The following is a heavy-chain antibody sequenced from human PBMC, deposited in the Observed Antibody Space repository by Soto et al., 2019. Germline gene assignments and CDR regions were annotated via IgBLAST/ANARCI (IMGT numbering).Heavy chain of an antibody. J-gene: IGHJ3*01. Sequence: PSETLSLTCTVSGGSISSYYWSWIRQPPGKGLEWIGYFYYSGSTNYNPSLKSRVTISVDTSKNQFSLKLSSVTAADTAVYYCARVWGGAFDFWGQGTMVTVSS. CDR1: GGSISSYY. D-gene: IGHD3-10*01. CDR3: ARVWGGAFDF. CDR2: FYYSGST. V-gene: IGHV4-59*01.